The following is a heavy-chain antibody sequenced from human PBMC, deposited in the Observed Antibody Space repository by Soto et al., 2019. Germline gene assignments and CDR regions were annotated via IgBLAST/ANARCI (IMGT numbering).Heavy chain of an antibody. CDR1: GGSISSYY. Sequence: SETLSLTCTVSGGSISSYYWSWIRQPPGKGLEWIGYIYYSGSNNYNPSLKSRVTISVDTSKNQFSLKLSSVTAADTAVYYCASSLTLYSYNNWYFDLWGRGTLVTVSS. V-gene: IGHV4-59*01. CDR2: IYYSGSN. J-gene: IGHJ2*01. CDR3: ASSLTLYSYNNWYFDL. D-gene: IGHD5-18*01.